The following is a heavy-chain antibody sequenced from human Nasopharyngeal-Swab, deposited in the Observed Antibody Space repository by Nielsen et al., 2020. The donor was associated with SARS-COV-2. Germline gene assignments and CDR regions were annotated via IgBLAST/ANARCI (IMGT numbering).Heavy chain of an antibody. CDR1: GGTFSSYA. D-gene: IGHD6-6*01. J-gene: IGHJ4*02. CDR3: AHGSTEQLVPFDY. Sequence: SVKVSCKASGGTFSSYAISGVRQAPGQGLEWMGGIIPIFGTANYAQKFQGRVTITADESTSTAYMELSSLRSEDTAVYYCAHGSTEQLVPFDYWGQGTLVTVSS. CDR2: IIPIFGTA. V-gene: IGHV1-69*13.